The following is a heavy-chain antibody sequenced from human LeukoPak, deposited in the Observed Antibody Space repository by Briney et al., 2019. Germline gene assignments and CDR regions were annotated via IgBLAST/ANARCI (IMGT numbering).Heavy chain of an antibody. Sequence: GGSLRLSCAASGFTFNNYAMYWVRQAPGQGLEWVSAIIESGENTYYTDSVKGRFTISRDNSKNTLYLQMNSLRAEDTAFYYCAKGSAQYYFDSWGQGTLVTVSS. J-gene: IGHJ4*02. D-gene: IGHD3-10*01. CDR2: IIESGENT. CDR1: GFTFNNYA. V-gene: IGHV3-23*01. CDR3: AKGSAQYYFDS.